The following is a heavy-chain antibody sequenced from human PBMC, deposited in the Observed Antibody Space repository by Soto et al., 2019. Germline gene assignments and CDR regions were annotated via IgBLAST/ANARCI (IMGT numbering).Heavy chain of an antibody. J-gene: IGHJ4*02. V-gene: IGHV4-39*01. D-gene: IGHD6-6*01. CDR2: VYYIGNT. CDR1: GGSISGSPSY. CDR3: AGQIYSSSGYYFDY. Sequence: QLQLQESGPGLVKPSETLSLTCTVSGGSISGSPSYWGWIRQPPGKGLEWLGSVYYIGNTHYSPSLKHRVTISVDTSKNKFSLKLTSVSAADTALYYCAGQIYSSSGYYFDYWGQGTLVTVSS.